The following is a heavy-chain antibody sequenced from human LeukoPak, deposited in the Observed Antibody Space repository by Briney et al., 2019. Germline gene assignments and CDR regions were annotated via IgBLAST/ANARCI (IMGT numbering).Heavy chain of an antibody. V-gene: IGHV1-8*01. CDR1: GYTFTSYD. CDR2: MNPNSGNT. CDR3: ARDLKRTGTTTEGY. D-gene: IGHD1-7*01. J-gene: IGHJ4*02. Sequence: ASVKVSCKASGYTFTSYDIKWVRQATGQGLEWMGWMNPNSGNTGYAQKFQGRVTMTRNTSISTAYMELNSLRSEDTAVYYCARDLKRTGTTTEGYWGQGTLVTVSS.